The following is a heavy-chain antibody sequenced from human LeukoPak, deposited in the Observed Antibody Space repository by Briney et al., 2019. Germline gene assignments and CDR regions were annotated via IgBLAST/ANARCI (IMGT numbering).Heavy chain of an antibody. CDR3: ASLVVSNQGGDYTFDY. Sequence: GGSLRPSCQPSGFTFSSNSMNWVRQPPGKGLDWFSSISGSGSYIYYGDSVKGRFTSSRDNAKNSLYLQMNSLRAEATAVYYCASLVVSNQGGDYTFDYWGQGTLVTVYS. D-gene: IGHD3-22*01. J-gene: IGHJ4*02. V-gene: IGHV3-21*01. CDR1: GFTFSSNS. CDR2: ISGSGSYI.